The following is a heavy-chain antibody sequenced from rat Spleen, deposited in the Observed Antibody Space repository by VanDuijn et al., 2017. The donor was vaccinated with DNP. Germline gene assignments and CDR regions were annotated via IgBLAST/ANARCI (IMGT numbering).Heavy chain of an antibody. CDR3: ARHDTTTPYYFDY. J-gene: IGHJ2*01. CDR2: ISTSGSRT. D-gene: IGHD1-1*01. Sequence: EVQLVESGGGLVQPGRSMKLSCAASGFPFSNYYMAWVRQAPKKGLEWVATISTSGSRTYYPDSVKGRFTISRDNAKSSLYLQMNSLKSEYTATYYCARHDTTTPYYFDYWGQGVMVTVSS. CDR1: GFPFSNYY. V-gene: IGHV5-25*01.